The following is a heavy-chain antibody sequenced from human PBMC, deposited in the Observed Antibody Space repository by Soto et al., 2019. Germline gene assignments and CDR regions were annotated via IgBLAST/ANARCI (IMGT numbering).Heavy chain of an antibody. D-gene: IGHD5-12*01. CDR3: ARHTDIVSSTVYN. CDR2: IYHSGNP. CDR1: GDTISTGGYT. J-gene: IGHJ4*02. V-gene: IGHV4-30-2*01. Sequence: SETLSLTCDVSGDTISTGGYTWAWIRQPPGKALEWIGYIYHSGNPNYNPSLKSRVIMSVDTSKNQFSLKLSSVAAADTAVYYCARHTDIVSSTVYNWGQGILVTVSS.